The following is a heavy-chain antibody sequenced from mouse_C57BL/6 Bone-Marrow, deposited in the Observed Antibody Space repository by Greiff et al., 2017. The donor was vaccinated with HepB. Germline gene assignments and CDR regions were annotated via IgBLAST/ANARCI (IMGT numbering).Heavy chain of an antibody. CDR3: ARRQLRPHGDD. V-gene: IGHV5-6*02. J-gene: IGHJ2*01. Sequence: EVKLVESGGDLVKPGGSLKLSCAASGFTFSRYGMSWVRQTPDKRLEWVATISSGGSYTYYPDSVKGRFTISRDNAKNTLYLRMSSLKSEDTARYYGARRQLRPHGDDWGQGTTLTVSS. CDR2: ISSGGSYT. CDR1: GFTFSRYG. D-gene: IGHD3-2*02.